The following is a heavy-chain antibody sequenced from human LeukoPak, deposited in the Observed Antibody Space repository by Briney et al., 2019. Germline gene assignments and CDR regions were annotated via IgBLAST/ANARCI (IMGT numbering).Heavy chain of an antibody. CDR3: ARFCFSRGYYFDT. CDR2: VYTTGST. D-gene: IGHD2-2*01. J-gene: IGHJ4*02. Sequence: SETLSLTCTVSGDSNSSGNYYWSWIRQPAGKGLEYIGRVYTTGSTNYNPSLKSRVTISLDTSKNQFSLKLKTVTAADTAVYYCARFCFSRGYYFDTWGRGALVTVSS. CDR1: GDSNSSGNYY. V-gene: IGHV4-61*02.